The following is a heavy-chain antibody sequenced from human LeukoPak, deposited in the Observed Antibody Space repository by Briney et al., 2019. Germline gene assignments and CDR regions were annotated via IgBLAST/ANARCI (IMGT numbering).Heavy chain of an antibody. Sequence: SETLSLNCTVSGGSISSSSYYWGWIRQPPGKGLEWIGSIYYSGSTYYNPSLKSRVTISVDTSKNQFSLKLSSVTAADTAVYYCARESSLAGDPRGDYWGQGTLVTVSS. CDR2: IYYSGST. J-gene: IGHJ4*02. D-gene: IGHD6-19*01. V-gene: IGHV4-39*07. CDR1: GGSISSSSYY. CDR3: ARESSLAGDPRGDY.